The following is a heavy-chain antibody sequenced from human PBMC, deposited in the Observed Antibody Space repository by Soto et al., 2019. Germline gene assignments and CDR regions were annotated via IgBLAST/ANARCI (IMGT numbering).Heavy chain of an antibody. CDR2: ISGSGRTI. D-gene: IGHD1-26*01. J-gene: IGHJ6*02. CDR1: GLDFSSEV. CDR3: AKVGPSYYYGMDV. V-gene: IGHV3-23*01. Sequence: GGSLRLSCAASGLDFSSEVMCWVRQAPGKGLEWVSSISGSGRTIYHADSMRGRFAISRDNSKNSLYLQLNNLRVDDTAVYYCAKVGPSYYYGMDVWGQGTTVTVSS.